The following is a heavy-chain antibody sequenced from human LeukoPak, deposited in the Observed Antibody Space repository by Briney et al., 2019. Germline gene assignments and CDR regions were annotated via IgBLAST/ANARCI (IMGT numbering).Heavy chain of an antibody. CDR1: GYTFTSYG. V-gene: IGHV1-18*01. Sequence: ASVKVSCKASGYTFTSYGISWVRQAPGQGLEWMGWISAYNGNTNYAQKLQGRVTMTTDTSTSTAYMELKSLRSDDTAVYYCAREWQDRDAFDIWGQGTMVTVSS. CDR3: AREWQDRDAFDI. CDR2: ISAYNGNT. J-gene: IGHJ3*02.